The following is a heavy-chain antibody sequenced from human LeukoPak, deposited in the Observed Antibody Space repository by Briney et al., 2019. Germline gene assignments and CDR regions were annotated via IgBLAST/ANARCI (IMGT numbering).Heavy chain of an antibody. CDR1: GFTFSSYG. D-gene: IGHD5-24*01. CDR3: ARDQWTPHTIEMATIRAFDI. J-gene: IGHJ3*02. CDR2: IRYDGSNK. Sequence: PGGSLRLSCAASGFTFSSYGMHWVRQAPGKGLEWVAFIRYDGSNKYYADSVKGRFTISRDNSKNSLYLQMNSLRAEDTAVYYCARDQWTPHTIEMATIRAFDIWGQGTMVTVSS. V-gene: IGHV3-30*02.